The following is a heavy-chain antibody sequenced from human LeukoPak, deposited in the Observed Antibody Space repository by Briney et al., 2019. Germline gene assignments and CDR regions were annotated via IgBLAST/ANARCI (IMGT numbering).Heavy chain of an antibody. J-gene: IGHJ4*02. CDR1: GYTFTGYY. CDR2: INPNSGGT. D-gene: IGHD3-22*01. CDR3: ARGSGSGYYFDY. V-gene: IGHV1-2*06. Sequence: ASVKVSCKASGYTFTGYYMHWVRQAPGQGLEWMGRINPNSGGTNYAQKFRGRVTMTRDTSISTAYMELSRLRSDDTAVYYCARGSGSGYYFDYWGQGTLVTVSS.